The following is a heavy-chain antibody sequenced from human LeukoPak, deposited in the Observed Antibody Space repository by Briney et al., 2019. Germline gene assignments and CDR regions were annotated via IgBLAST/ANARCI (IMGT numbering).Heavy chain of an antibody. Sequence: SETLSLTCTVSGGSISSGDYYWSWIRQPPGKGLEWIGYIYYSGSTYYTPSLKSRVTISVDTSKNQFSLKLSSVTAADTAVYYCARECGGDCYSAGDYFDYWGQGTLVTVSS. CDR3: ARECGGDCYSAGDYFDY. V-gene: IGHV4-30-4*08. CDR1: GGSISSGDYY. CDR2: IYYSGST. J-gene: IGHJ4*02. D-gene: IGHD2-21*01.